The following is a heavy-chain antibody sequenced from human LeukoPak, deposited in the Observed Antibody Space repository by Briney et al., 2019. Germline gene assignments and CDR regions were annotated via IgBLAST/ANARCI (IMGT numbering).Heavy chain of an antibody. J-gene: IGHJ4*02. V-gene: IGHV4-59*01. D-gene: IGHD3-10*01. Sequence: SETLSLTCTISGGSISRYYWSWIRQPPGKGLEWIGYIYYSGSTNYNPSLKSRVVISVDTSKNQFSLKLTSVTAADTAVYYCARIRYGSGSYALTFFDYWGQGTLVTVSS. CDR1: GGSISRYY. CDR3: ARIRYGSGSYALTFFDY. CDR2: IYYSGST.